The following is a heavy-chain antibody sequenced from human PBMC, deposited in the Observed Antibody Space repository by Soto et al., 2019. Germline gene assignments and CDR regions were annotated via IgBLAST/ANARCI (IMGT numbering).Heavy chain of an antibody. D-gene: IGHD4-17*01. CDR3: AKVKNHGDYWDHYYFDY. J-gene: IGHJ4*02. CDR1: GFTFSSYA. V-gene: IGHV3-30*18. Sequence: QVQLVESGGGVVQPGRSLRLSCAASGFTFSSYAMHWVRQAPGKGLEWVAVISSDGSDQYYGDSVKGRFTISRDNSKNTLYLQMNSLRAEDTAVYYCAKVKNHGDYWDHYYFDYWGQGTLVTVSS. CDR2: ISSDGSDQ.